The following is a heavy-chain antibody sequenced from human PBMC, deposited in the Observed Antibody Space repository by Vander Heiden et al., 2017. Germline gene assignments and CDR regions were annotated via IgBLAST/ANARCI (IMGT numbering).Heavy chain of an antibody. D-gene: IGHD2-8*01. Sequence: QVQLVESGGGVAKPGRSLRLSCVASGSSSSTYGMHWVRQAPGKGLEWVAVISYDGNNKYYADSVKGRFTISRDNSDSTLYLQMNSLGVEDTAVYYCAKVFNGYVQSSHYFDQWGQGTLVTVSS. CDR3: AKVFNGYVQSSHYFDQ. CDR1: GSSSSTYG. J-gene: IGHJ4*02. CDR2: ISYDGNNK. V-gene: IGHV3-30*18.